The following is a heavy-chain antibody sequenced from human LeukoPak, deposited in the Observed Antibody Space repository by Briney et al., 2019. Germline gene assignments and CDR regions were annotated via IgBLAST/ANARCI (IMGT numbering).Heavy chain of an antibody. D-gene: IGHD3-10*01. V-gene: IGHV3-15*01. CDR2: IKSKTDGGTT. CDR1: GFTFSNAW. Sequence: GGSLRLSCGASGFTFSNAWMNWVRQAPGKGLEWVARIKSKTDGGTTDYAAPVKGRFTISRDDSINTLYLQMNSLKTEDTAVYYCTTENYYGSGRENWFDPWGQGTLVTVSS. J-gene: IGHJ5*02. CDR3: TTENYYGSGRENWFDP.